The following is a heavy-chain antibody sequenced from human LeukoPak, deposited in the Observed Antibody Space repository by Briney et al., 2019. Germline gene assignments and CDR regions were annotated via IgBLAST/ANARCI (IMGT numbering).Heavy chain of an antibody. D-gene: IGHD3-16*01. J-gene: IGHJ4*02. CDR3: ARGGSYVYFDY. CDR2: IYQSGRT. V-gene: IGHV4-4*02. CDR1: SGSISSSIW. Sequence: SETLSLTCAVSSGSISSSIWWSWVRQPPGKGLEWIAEIYQSGRTNYNPSLRSRVTMSVDKFTNQFSLKLASVTAADAAVYYCARGGSYVYFDYWGQGTLVTVTS.